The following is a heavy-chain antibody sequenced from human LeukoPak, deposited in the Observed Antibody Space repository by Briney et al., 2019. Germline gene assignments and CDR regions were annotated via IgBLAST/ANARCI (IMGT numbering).Heavy chain of an antibody. CDR2: ISSSGVTI. CDR1: GFNFSSYE. J-gene: IGHJ4*02. D-gene: IGHD5-24*01. CDR3: ARAKMATGGGTFDY. Sequence: GGSLRLSGAASGFNFSSYEMNWVRQAPGKGLEWVSYISSSGVTIYYADSVKGRFTISRDNAKNSLYLQMNSLRAEDTAVYYCARAKMATGGGTFDYWGQGTLVTVSS. V-gene: IGHV3-48*03.